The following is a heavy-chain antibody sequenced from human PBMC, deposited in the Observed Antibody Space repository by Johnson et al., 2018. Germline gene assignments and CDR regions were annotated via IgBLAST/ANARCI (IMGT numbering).Heavy chain of an antibody. Sequence: QVQLQESGPGLVKPSETLSLTCTVSGGSISSYYWSWIRQPAGKGLEWIGRIYTSGSTNYNPSLKSRVNMSVDTSKTPFSLKLSSVTAADTALYYCARHASYYYGDYVLSYYYIMDVWGQGTTVTVSS. CDR1: GGSISSYY. J-gene: IGHJ6*02. V-gene: IGHV4-4*07. D-gene: IGHD4-17*01. CDR3: ARHASYYYGDYVLSYYYIMDV. CDR2: IYTSGST.